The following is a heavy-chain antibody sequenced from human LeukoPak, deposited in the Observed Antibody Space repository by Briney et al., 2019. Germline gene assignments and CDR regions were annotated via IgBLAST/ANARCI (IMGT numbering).Heavy chain of an antibody. Sequence: EASVKVSCKASGYTFTGYYMHWVRQAPGQGLEWMGWISAYNGNTNYAQKLQGRVTMTTDTSTSTAYMELRSLRSDDTAVYYCARDGYSGSYYFDYWGQGTLVTVSS. J-gene: IGHJ4*02. V-gene: IGHV1-18*04. CDR2: ISAYNGNT. CDR3: ARDGYSGSYYFDY. CDR1: GYTFTGYY. D-gene: IGHD1-26*01.